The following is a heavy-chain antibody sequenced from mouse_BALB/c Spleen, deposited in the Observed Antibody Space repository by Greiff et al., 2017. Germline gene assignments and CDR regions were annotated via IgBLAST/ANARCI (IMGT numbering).Heavy chain of an antibody. J-gene: IGHJ4*01. Sequence: EVKLVESGGGLVKPGGSLKLSCAASGFTFSDYYMYWVRQTPEKRLEWVATISDGGSYTYYPDSVKGRFTISRDNAKNNLYLQRSSLKSEDTAMYYCAREDDAMDYWGQGTSVTVSS. CDR1: GFTFSDYY. CDR2: ISDGGSYT. D-gene: IGHD2-12*01. CDR3: AREDDAMDY. V-gene: IGHV5-4*02.